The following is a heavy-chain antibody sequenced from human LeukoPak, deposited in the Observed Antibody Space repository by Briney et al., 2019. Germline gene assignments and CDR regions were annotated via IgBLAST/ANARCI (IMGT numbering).Heavy chain of an antibody. CDR3: ASHYSYSSGWYFY. D-gene: IGHD6-19*01. Sequence: PSETLSLTCTVSGGSISGYYWNWIRQPPGKGLEWIGYVFYSGSTNYNPSLKSRVTISVDTSKNQFSLKLSSVTAADTAVYYCASHYSYSSGWYFYWGQGTLVTVSS. V-gene: IGHV4-59*12. CDR1: GGSISGYY. J-gene: IGHJ4*02. CDR2: VFYSGST.